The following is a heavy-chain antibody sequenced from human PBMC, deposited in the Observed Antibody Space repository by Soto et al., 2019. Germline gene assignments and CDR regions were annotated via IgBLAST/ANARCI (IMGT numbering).Heavy chain of an antibody. CDR1: GFTFSSNW. CDR2: INSEGSST. D-gene: IGHD1-26*01. V-gene: IGHV3-74*01. Sequence: GGSLGLSCAASGFTFSSNWMHWVLQAPGKGLVWVSRINSEGSSTSYADSVKGRFTISRDNAKNTLYLQMNRLRADDTAVYYCPRSAPNRQSGSYPDYWGKGTLVTVSS. J-gene: IGHJ4*02. CDR3: PRSAPNRQSGSYPDY.